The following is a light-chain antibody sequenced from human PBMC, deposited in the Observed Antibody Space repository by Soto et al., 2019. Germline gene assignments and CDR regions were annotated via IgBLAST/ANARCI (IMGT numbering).Light chain of an antibody. V-gene: IGLV2-8*01. J-gene: IGLJ2*01. CDR2: EVS. CDR3: RSHAASNNLGV. CDR1: SSDVGGYNY. Sequence: QSALTQPTSASGSPGQSVTISCIGTSSDVGGYNYVSWYQQHPGKDPKLKIYEVSERPSGVPDRFSGSKSGNTAPLTVSGLQAEDEADYYCRSHAASNNLGVFGGGTQLTVL.